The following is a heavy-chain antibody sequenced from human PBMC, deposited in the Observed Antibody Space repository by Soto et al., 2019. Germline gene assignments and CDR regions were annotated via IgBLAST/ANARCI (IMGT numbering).Heavy chain of an antibody. CDR3: TLGSWSAETFDI. V-gene: IGHV1-69*02. CDR2: IIPMLDIT. CDR1: GGTFSTYT. Sequence: QVQLVQSGAEVKKPGSSVKVSCKASGGTFSTYTVIWVRQAPGQGLEWMGRIIPMLDITNTAQSFQGRVTITAYKSTITAYLELSTLRSDDTAIYFCTLGSWSAETFDIWGRGTMVTVSS. D-gene: IGHD6-13*01. J-gene: IGHJ3*02.